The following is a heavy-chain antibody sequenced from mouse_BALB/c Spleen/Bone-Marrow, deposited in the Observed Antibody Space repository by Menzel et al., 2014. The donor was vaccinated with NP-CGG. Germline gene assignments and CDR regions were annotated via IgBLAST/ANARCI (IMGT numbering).Heavy chain of an antibody. J-gene: IGHJ1*01. CDR3: VRSRLRDWYFDV. V-gene: IGHV1-85*01. D-gene: IGHD1-2*01. Sequence: QVQLQQSGVELVNPGASVKLSCKASGNTFTSYDINWVRQRPEQGLEWIGWIFPGDSTTKYNEKFKGKATLTTDKSSSTVHMQLSRLTSEDSAVYFCVRSRLRDWYFDVWGAGTTVTISS. CDR1: GNTFTSYD. CDR2: IFPGDSTT.